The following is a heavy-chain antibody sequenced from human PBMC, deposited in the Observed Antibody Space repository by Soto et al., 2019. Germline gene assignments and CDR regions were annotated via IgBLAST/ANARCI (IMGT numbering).Heavy chain of an antibody. Sequence: GASVKVSCKASGYTFTSYGISWVRQAPGQGLEWMGWISAYNGNTNYAQKLQGRVTMTTDTSTSTAYMELRSLRSDDTAVYYCAKEPGYSYGYNTLDYWGQGTLVTVSS. J-gene: IGHJ4*02. CDR1: GYTFTSYG. CDR3: AKEPGYSYGYNTLDY. CDR2: ISAYNGNT. D-gene: IGHD5-18*01. V-gene: IGHV1-18*01.